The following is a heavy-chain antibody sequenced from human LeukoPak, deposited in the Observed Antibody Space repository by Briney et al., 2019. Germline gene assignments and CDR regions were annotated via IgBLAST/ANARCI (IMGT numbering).Heavy chain of an antibody. CDR2: INTNTGNP. CDR3: ARDPEYSSSWQNPFDY. V-gene: IGHV7-4-1*02. Sequence: ASVKVSCKASGYTFTSYDINWVRQAPGQGLEWMGWINTNTGNPTYAQGFTGRFVFSLDTPVSTAYLQISSLKAEDTAVYYCARDPEYSSSWQNPFDYWGQGTLGTVSS. J-gene: IGHJ4*02. D-gene: IGHD6-13*01. CDR1: GYTFTSYD.